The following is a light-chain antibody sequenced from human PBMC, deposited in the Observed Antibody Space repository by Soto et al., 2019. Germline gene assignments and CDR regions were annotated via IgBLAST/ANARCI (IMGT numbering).Light chain of an antibody. CDR1: QSVSSN. CDR3: QQYNNWPPLT. J-gene: IGKJ4*01. Sequence: EIVMTQSPATLPVSPGERATLSCRASQSVSSNLAWYQQKPGQAPRLLIYGASTRATGIPARFSGSGSGTELTLTISSLQSEDFAVYYCQQYNNWPPLTFGGGTKVEIK. CDR2: GAS. V-gene: IGKV3-15*01.